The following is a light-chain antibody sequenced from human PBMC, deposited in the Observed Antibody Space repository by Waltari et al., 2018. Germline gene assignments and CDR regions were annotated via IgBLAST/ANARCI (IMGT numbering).Light chain of an antibody. CDR1: QSVSNN. CDR3: QQYNTWPPST. CDR2: GAS. Sequence: EIVMTQSPAALSVSPGERATPSCRASQSVSNNLAWYQHKPGQPPMLLISGASTRATGVPGRFSGSGSGTEFTLTISSLQSEDSAIYFCQQYNTWPPSTFGQGTKLEIK. V-gene: IGKV3-15*01. J-gene: IGKJ2*02.